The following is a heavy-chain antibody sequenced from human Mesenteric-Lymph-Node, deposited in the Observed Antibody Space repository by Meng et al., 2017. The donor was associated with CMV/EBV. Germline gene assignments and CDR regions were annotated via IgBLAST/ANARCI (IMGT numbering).Heavy chain of an antibody. D-gene: IGHD2-2*01. CDR1: YY. V-gene: IGHV4-34*01. CDR2: INHSGST. Sequence: YYWSWIRQPPGKGLEWIGEINHSGSTNYNPSLKSRVTISVDTSKNQFSLKLSSVTAADTAVYYCARATYTPIVVVPDRYYYYGMDVWGQGTTVTVSS. J-gene: IGHJ6*02. CDR3: ARATYTPIVVVPDRYYYYGMDV.